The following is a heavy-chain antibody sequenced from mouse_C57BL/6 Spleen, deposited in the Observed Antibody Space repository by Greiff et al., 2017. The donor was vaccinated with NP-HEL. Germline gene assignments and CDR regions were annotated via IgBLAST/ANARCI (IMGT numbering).Heavy chain of an antibody. CDR2: ISSGSSTI. Sequence: EVKLVESGGGLVKPGGSLKLSCAASGFTFSHYGMHWVRQAPEKGLEWVAYISSGSSTIYYADTVKGRFTISRDNAKNTLFLQMTSLRSEDTAMYYCARISNYYAMDYWGQGTSVTVSS. CDR1: GFTFSHYG. V-gene: IGHV5-17*01. CDR3: ARISNYYAMDY. J-gene: IGHJ4*01.